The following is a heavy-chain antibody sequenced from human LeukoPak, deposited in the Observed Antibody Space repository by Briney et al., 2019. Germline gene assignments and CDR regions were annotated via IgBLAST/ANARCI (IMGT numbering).Heavy chain of an antibody. V-gene: IGHV1-69*13. CDR2: IIPIFGTA. Sequence: AASVKVSCKAPGGTFSSYAISWVRQAPGQGLEWMGGIIPIFGTANYAQKFQGRVTITADESTSTAYMELSSLRSDDTAVYYCASSGRTGTTIVDYWGQGTLVTVSS. CDR3: ASSGRTGTTIVDY. J-gene: IGHJ4*02. D-gene: IGHD1-7*01. CDR1: GGTFSSYA.